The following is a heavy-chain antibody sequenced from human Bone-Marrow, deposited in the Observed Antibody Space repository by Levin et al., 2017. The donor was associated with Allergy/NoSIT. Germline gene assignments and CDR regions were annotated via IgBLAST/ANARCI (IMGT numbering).Heavy chain of an antibody. CDR3: VKSSSVEAAGGWFDP. D-gene: IGHD6-13*01. CDR1: GFTFSRNA. V-gene: IGHV3-23*01. Sequence: PGGFLRLSCAASGFTFSRNAMSWVRQAPGKGLEWVSVISGSGGGTYYADSVKGRLIMSRDNSKNTLYLQMNSLRAEDTAVYYCVKSSSVEAAGGWFDPWGQGTLVTVSS. J-gene: IGHJ5*02. CDR2: ISGSGGGT.